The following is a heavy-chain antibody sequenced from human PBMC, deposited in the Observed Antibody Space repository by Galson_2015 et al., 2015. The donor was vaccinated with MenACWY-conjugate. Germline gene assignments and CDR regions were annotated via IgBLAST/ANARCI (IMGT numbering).Heavy chain of an antibody. CDR3: AKDPPAGGIVVVTLDY. Sequence: SLRLSCAASGFTFSSYAMSWVRQAPGKGLEWVSAISGSGGSTYYADSVKGRFTISRDNSKNTLYLQMNSLRAEDTAVYYCAKDPPAGGIVVVTLDYWGQGTLVTVSS. J-gene: IGHJ4*02. CDR2: ISGSGGST. D-gene: IGHD2-21*02. CDR1: GFTFSSYA. V-gene: IGHV3-23*01.